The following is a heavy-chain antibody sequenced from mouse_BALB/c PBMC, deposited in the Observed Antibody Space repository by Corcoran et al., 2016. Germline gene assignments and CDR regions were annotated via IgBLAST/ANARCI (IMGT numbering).Heavy chain of an antibody. CDR2: IDPFNGGT. CDR1: GYSFTSYY. D-gene: IGHD1-1*01. Sequence: EIQLQQSGPELMKPGASVKISCKASGYSFTSYYMHWVKQSHGKSLEWIGYIDPFNGGTSYNQKFKGKATLTVDKSSSTAYMHLSSLTSEDSAVYYCERRYGSSFDYWGQGTTLTVSS. J-gene: IGHJ2*01. CDR3: ERRYGSSFDY. V-gene: IGHV1S135*01.